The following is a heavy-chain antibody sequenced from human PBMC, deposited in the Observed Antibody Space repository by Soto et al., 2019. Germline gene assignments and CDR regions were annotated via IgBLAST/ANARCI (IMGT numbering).Heavy chain of an antibody. CDR2: IYPGDSDT. D-gene: IGHD2-2*01. Sequence: EVQLVQSGAEVKKPGESLKISCKGSGYSFTSYWIGWVRQMPGKGLEWMGIIYPGDSDTRYSPSFQGRVTISADKSIRTAYRPWSSLKASDTAMYYCASQPRGYCISTSCYAAETYYYSGMDVWGQGTTVTVSS. CDR1: GYSFTSYW. V-gene: IGHV5-51*01. CDR3: ASQPRGYCISTSCYAAETYYYSGMDV. J-gene: IGHJ6*02.